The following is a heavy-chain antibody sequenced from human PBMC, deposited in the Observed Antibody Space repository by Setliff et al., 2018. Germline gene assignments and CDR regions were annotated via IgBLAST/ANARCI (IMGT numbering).Heavy chain of an antibody. CDR2: VYTTGST. J-gene: IGHJ6*03. Sequence: TSETLSLTCTVSGGSMCSYYWTWIRQSAGKGLEWIGRVYTTGSTAFNPSLNSRVTMSLDKSKNQFSLKLYSVTAADAAVYSCARVRITPYCMDVWGKGTTVTVSS. V-gene: IGHV4-4*07. CDR1: GGSMCSYY. D-gene: IGHD3-10*01. CDR3: ARVRITPYCMDV.